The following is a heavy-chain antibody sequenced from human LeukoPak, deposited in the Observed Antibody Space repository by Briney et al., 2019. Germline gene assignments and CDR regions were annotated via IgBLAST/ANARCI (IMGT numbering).Heavy chain of an antibody. CDR2: ISGSGSTI. V-gene: IGHV3-11*04. Sequence: GGSLRLSCAASGFTFSDYYMSWIRQAPGKGLEWISYISGSGSTIYNADSVKGRFTLSRDNAKNSLSLQMNSLRAEDTAVYYCATTVTGYAFEIWGQGTMVTVSS. CDR3: ATTVTGYAFEI. J-gene: IGHJ3*02. D-gene: IGHD4-17*01. CDR1: GFTFSDYY.